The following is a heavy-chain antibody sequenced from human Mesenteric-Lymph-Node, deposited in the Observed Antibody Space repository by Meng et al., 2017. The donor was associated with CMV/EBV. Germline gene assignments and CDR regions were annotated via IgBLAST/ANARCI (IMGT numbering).Heavy chain of an antibody. CDR2: VYNIGRT. V-gene: IGHV4-59*01. J-gene: IGHJ4*02. CDR1: GGSISTYY. Sequence: SETLSLTCTVSGGSISTYYWSWIRQPPGKGLEWIGYVYNIGRTNYNPSLKNRVSISVDTSKNQFSLNLNSVTAADTALYYCARVCTSAGCYWGFDYWGQGTLVTVSS. CDR3: ARVCTSAGCYWGFDY. D-gene: IGHD2-2*01.